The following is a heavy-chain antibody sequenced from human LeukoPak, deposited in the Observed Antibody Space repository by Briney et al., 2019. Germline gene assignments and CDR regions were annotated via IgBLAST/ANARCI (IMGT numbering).Heavy chain of an antibody. Sequence: SGGSLRLSCAASGFTFSSYSMNWVRQAPGKGLEWVSYISSSSSTIYYADSVKGRFTISRDNAKNSLYLQTNSLRDEDTAVYYCAREYGGSYFINNWFDPWGQGTLVTVSS. V-gene: IGHV3-48*02. J-gene: IGHJ5*02. CDR1: GFTFSSYS. CDR3: AREYGGSYFINNWFDP. D-gene: IGHD1-26*01. CDR2: ISSSSSTI.